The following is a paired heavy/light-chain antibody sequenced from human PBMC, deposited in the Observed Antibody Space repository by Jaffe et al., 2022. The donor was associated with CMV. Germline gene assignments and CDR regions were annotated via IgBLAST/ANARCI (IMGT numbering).Light chain of an antibody. J-gene: IGLJ3*02. CDR2: RDR. Sequence: SYELTQPPSVSVSPGQTARITCSGDSLVKQYAYWYQQKPGQAPALVIHRDRERPSGIPERFSGSSSGTTVTLTISGVQADDEADYYCQSADNIGTSWVFGGGTKLTVL. V-gene: IGLV3-25*03. CDR3: QSADNIGTSWV. CDR1: SLVKQY.
Heavy chain of an antibody. CDR1: GDSIRNYY. J-gene: IGHJ5*02. Sequence: QVQLQESGPGLVKPSETLSLTCTVSGDSIRNYYWSWIRQSPGKGLEWIGYIFYSGTTNYNPSLKSRVTISVDTSKNQLSLKLNSVTAADTAVYYCARTYYGSGSYEIWFDPWGQGTLVTVSS. CDR2: IFYSGTT. V-gene: IGHV4-59*01. D-gene: IGHD3-10*01. CDR3: ARTYYGSGSYEIWFDP.